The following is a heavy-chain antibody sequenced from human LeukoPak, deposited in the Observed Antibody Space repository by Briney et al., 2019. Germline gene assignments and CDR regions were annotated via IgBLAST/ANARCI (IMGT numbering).Heavy chain of an antibody. V-gene: IGHV4-4*07. Sequence: SGTLSLTCAVSGGSIIGYYWSWMRQPAGKGLEWIGRIHTSGSTNYNASLKSRVTMSVDTSKNQFSLKLTSVTAADTAVYYCARDGGYTSHDYWGQGTLVTVSS. D-gene: IGHD6-19*01. CDR1: GGSIIGYY. CDR2: IHTSGST. J-gene: IGHJ4*02. CDR3: ARDGGYTSHDY.